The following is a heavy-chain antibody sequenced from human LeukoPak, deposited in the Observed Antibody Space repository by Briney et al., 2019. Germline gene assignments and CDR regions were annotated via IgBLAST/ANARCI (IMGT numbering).Heavy chain of an antibody. CDR3: ARIPHWYYDSKLASNWFDP. CDR1: GFTFSSYA. V-gene: IGHV3-30-3*01. D-gene: IGHD3-3*01. Sequence: GRSLGLSCAASGFTFSSYAMHWVRQAPGKGLEWVAVISYDGSNKYYADSVKGRFTISRDNSKSTLYLQMNSLRAEDTAVYYRARIPHWYYDSKLASNWFDPWGQGTLVTVSS. J-gene: IGHJ5*02. CDR2: ISYDGSNK.